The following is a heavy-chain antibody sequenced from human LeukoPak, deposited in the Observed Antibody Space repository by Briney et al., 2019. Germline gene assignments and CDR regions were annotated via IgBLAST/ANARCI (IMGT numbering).Heavy chain of an antibody. D-gene: IGHD1-7*01. V-gene: IGHV3-23*01. CDR1: GFTFSSYA. CDR2: ISGSGGST. J-gene: IGHJ4*02. CDR3: ATTPLWNYERDY. Sequence: GGSLRLSCAASGFTFSSYAMSWVRQAPGKGLEWVSAISGSGGSTYYADSVKGRFTISRDNSKNTLYLQMNSLRAEDTAVYYCATTPLWNYERDYWGQGTLVTVSS.